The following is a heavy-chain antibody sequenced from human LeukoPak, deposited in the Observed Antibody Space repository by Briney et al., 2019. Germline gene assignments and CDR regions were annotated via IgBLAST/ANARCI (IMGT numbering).Heavy chain of an antibody. CDR1: GFTFSSYA. CDR2: ISYDGSNK. D-gene: IGHD3-3*01. J-gene: IGHJ4*02. Sequence: GGSLRLSCAASGFTFSSYAMHWVRQAPGKGLEWVAVISYDGSNKYYADSVKGRFTISRDIAKNTLYLQMYSLRAEDTGVYYCAKDHYWSIDYWGRGTLVTVSS. V-gene: IGHV3-30*04. CDR3: AKDHYWSIDY.